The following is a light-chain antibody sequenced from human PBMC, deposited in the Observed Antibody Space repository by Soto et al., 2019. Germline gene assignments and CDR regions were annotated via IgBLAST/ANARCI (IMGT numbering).Light chain of an antibody. CDR3: RQYNNWPSFT. J-gene: IGKJ3*01. CDR1: QSVSSN. CDR2: GAS. V-gene: IGKV3-15*01. Sequence: EIVMTQSPAALSVSPGERATLSCRASQSVSSNLAWYQQKPGQAPRLLIYGASTRATGIAVRFSGSGSGTEFTLTISSLQSEDFAVYYCRQYNNWPSFTFGPGTKVDIK.